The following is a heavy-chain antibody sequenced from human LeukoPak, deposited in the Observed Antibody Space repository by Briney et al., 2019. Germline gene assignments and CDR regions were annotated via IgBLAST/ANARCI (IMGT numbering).Heavy chain of an antibody. CDR1: GFTFRTYA. D-gene: IGHD5-12*01. CDR3: AKDILGYGAFDY. J-gene: IGHJ4*02. V-gene: IGHV3-23*01. CDR2: IKSSGYST. Sequence: GGSLKLSCAASGFTFRTYAMSWVRQAPGKGLEWVSAIKSSGYSTHYADSVKGRFTISRDNSKDTLFLQMNSLRAEDTAVYYCAKDILGYGAFDYWGQGTLVTVSS.